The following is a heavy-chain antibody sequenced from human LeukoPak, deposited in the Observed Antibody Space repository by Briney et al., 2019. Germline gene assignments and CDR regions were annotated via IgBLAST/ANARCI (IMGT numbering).Heavy chain of an antibody. V-gene: IGHV3-21*01. D-gene: IGHD3-3*01. CDR1: GFTFSSYS. Sequence: PGGSLRLSCAASGFTFSSYSMNWVRQAPGKGLEWVSSISGSNSYIYYADSMKGRFTISRDNAKNSLYLQMNSLRAEDTAVYYCARERGGGGFRVVIKRSYYYMDVWGKGTTVTVSS. CDR3: ARERGGGGFRVVIKRSYYYMDV. CDR2: ISGSNSYI. J-gene: IGHJ6*03.